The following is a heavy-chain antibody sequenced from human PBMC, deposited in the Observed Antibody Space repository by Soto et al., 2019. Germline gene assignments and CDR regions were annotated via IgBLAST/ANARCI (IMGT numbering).Heavy chain of an antibody. CDR3: TSDTFGLRDT. CDR2: INPEGTTT. V-gene: IGHV3-74*01. Sequence: PGGSLRLSCTASGFTFAFYWMHWVRQTPGKGLVWVSRINPEGTTTNYADSVEGRFTISRDNAKSALYLQMNSLSAEDTAIYYCTSDTFGLRDTWGQGTLVTVSS. CDR1: GFTFAFYW. D-gene: IGHD3-16*01. J-gene: IGHJ5*02.